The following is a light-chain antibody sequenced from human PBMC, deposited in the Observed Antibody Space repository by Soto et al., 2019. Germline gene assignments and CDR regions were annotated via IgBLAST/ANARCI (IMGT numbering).Light chain of an antibody. CDR3: QQHGSTPVT. CDR2: SAS. CDR1: QSVSANY. V-gene: IGKV3-20*01. Sequence: EIVLTQSPGTLSLSPGERATLSCRASQSVSANYLAWYQQKPGQAPRHLIYSASSRATGIPDRFSGSGSGTNFTLTISRLEPEDFAVYYCQQHGSTPVTIGPQKKVAI. J-gene: IGKJ3*01.